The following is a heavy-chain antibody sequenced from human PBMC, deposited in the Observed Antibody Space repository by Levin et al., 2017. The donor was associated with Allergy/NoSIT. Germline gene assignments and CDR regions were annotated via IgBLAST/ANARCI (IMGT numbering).Heavy chain of an antibody. CDR1: GFRFSSYA. V-gene: IGHV3-23*01. D-gene: IGHD6-19*01. CDR2: VSGSGGST. J-gene: IGHJ4*02. CDR3: AKDDGWYDSLPDY. Sequence: PGGSLRLSCAASGFRFSSYAMSWVRQAPGKGLEWVSGVSGSGGSTYSADSVKGRFSISRDTSKNTLYLQMNSLRAEDTAVYFCAKDDGWYDSLPDYWGQGTLVIVSA.